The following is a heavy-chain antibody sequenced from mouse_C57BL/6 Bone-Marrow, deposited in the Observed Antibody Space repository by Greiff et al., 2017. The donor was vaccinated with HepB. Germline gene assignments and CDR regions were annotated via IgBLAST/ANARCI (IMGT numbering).Heavy chain of an antibody. Sequence: VKLQQPGAELVMPGASVKLSCKASGYTFTSYWMHWVKQRPGQGLEWIGEIDPSDSYTNYNQKFKGKSTLTVDKSSSTAYMQLSSLTSEDSAVYYCARYGYGEAYWGQGTLVTVSA. D-gene: IGHD2-2*01. CDR2: IDPSDSYT. V-gene: IGHV1-69*01. J-gene: IGHJ3*01. CDR3: ARYGYGEAY. CDR1: GYTFTSYW.